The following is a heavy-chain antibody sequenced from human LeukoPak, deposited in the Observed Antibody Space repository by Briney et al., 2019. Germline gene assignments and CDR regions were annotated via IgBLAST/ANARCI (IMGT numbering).Heavy chain of an antibody. J-gene: IGHJ4*02. CDR3: AKDHRKTYPITIFGVASYYFDY. CDR2: IWYDGSNK. D-gene: IGHD3-3*01. Sequence: GGSLRLSCAASGFTFSSYGMHWVRQAPGKGLEWVAVIWYDGSNKYYADSVKGRFTISRDNSKNTLYLQMNSLRAEDTAVYYCAKDHRKTYPITIFGVASYYFDYWGQGTLVTVSS. V-gene: IGHV3-30*02. CDR1: GFTFSSYG.